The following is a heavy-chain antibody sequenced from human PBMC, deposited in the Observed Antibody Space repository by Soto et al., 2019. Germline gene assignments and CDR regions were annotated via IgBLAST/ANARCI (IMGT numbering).Heavy chain of an antibody. J-gene: IGHJ4*02. V-gene: IGHV3-21*06. CDR1: AFNFSTYS. D-gene: IGHD2-2*01. CDR3: ERGSRTSSQARYFDY. Sequence: GGSLRLSCAASAFNFSTYSMNWVRQAPGKGLEWVSSISSRGSYIYYADSVRGRFTISRDNAKNSLYLQMDSLRGEDTAVYYCERGSRTSSQARYFDYWGQGSLVTVSS. CDR2: ISSRGSYI.